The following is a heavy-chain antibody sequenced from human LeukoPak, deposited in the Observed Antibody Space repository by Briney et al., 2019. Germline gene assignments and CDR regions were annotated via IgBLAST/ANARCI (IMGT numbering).Heavy chain of an antibody. CDR1: GGSISNNNYY. CDR2: IYYSGSP. CDR3: ARGGSGYDSFYYYGMDV. V-gene: IGHV4-39*07. D-gene: IGHD5-12*01. Sequence: SETLSLTCTVSGGSISNNNYYWAWIRQPPGKGLECIGSIYYSGSPYYNPSLKSRVTISVDTSKNQFSLRLSSVTAADTAVYYCARGGSGYDSFYYYGMDVWGQGTTVTVSS. J-gene: IGHJ6*02.